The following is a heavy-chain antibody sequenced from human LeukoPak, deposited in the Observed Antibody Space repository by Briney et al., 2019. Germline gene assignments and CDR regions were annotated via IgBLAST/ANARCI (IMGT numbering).Heavy chain of an antibody. Sequence: GGSLLLYWSCVGFTLSKDRICGVRQAPGKGLEWVAVISYDGSNEYYADSVKGRFTISRDNSKNTLFLQMNSLRAEDTAVYYCAKDYCLRSEAVAGSFDCWGQGTLVTVSS. CDR3: AKDYCLRSEAVAGSFDC. D-gene: IGHD6-19*01. CDR2: ISYDGSNE. V-gene: IGHV3-30*18. CDR1: FTLSKDR. J-gene: IGHJ4*02.